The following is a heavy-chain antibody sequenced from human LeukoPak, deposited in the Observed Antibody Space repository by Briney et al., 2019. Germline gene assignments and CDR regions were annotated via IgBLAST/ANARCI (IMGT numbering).Heavy chain of an antibody. CDR2: ISYDGSNK. V-gene: IGHV3-30*18. D-gene: IGHD3-3*01. CDR1: GFTSSSYG. Sequence: PGGSLRLSCAASGFTSSSYGMHWVRQAPGKGLEWVAVISYDGSNKYYADSVKGRFTISRDNSKNTLYLQMNSLRAEDTAVYYCAKEMRVVLRFLEYGAFDIWGQGTMVTVSS. CDR3: AKEMRVVLRFLEYGAFDI. J-gene: IGHJ3*02.